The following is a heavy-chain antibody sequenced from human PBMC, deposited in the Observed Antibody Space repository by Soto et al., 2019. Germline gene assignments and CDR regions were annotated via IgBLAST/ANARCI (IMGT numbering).Heavy chain of an antibody. Sequence: PGESLKISCKGSGYSFTSYWISWVRQMPGKGLEWMGRIDPSDSYTNYSPSFQGHVTISADKSISTAYLQWSSLKASDTAMYYCARQGSRSWYGFYYYGMDVWGQGTTVTVSS. D-gene: IGHD6-13*01. J-gene: IGHJ6*02. CDR2: IDPSDSYT. CDR1: GYSFTSYW. V-gene: IGHV5-10-1*01. CDR3: ARQGSRSWYGFYYYGMDV.